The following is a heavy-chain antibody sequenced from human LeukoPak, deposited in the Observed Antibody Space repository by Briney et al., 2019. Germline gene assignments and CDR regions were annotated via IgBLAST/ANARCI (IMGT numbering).Heavy chain of an antibody. CDR2: IYPGDPDT. Sequence: GESLKISCKASGYSFTTYWIGWVRQMPGKGLEWMGTIYPGDPDTRYSPSFRGQVTISADKSISAAYLQWSSLKASDTAMYYCARRERFCSGGSCYSDYWGQGTLVTVSS. CDR1: GYSFTTYW. D-gene: IGHD2-15*01. CDR3: ARRERFCSGGSCYSDY. V-gene: IGHV5-51*01. J-gene: IGHJ4*03.